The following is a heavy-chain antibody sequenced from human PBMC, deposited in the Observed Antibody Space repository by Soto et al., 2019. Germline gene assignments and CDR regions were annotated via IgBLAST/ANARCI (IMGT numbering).Heavy chain of an antibody. D-gene: IGHD3-10*01. CDR1: GFTFSSYA. CDR3: AKEGKLLWFGVGRGMDV. Sequence: LRLSCAASGFTFSSYAMSWVRQAPGKGLEWVSAISGSGGSTYYADSVKGRFTISRDNSKNTLYLQMNSLRAEDTAVYYCAKEGKLLWFGVGRGMDVWGQGTTVTVSS. V-gene: IGHV3-23*01. CDR2: ISGSGGST. J-gene: IGHJ6*02.